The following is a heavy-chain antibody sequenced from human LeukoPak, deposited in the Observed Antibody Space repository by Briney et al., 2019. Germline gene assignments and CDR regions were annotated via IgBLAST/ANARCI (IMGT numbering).Heavy chain of an antibody. J-gene: IGHJ4*02. CDR2: INHSGST. D-gene: IGHD1-1*01. Sequence: SETLSLTCAVYGGSFSGYYRSWIRQPPGKGLEWIGEINHSGSTNYNPSLKSRVTISVDTSKNQFSLKLSSVTAADTAVYYCARDRVHKYYFDYWGQGTLVTVSS. CDR1: GGSFSGYY. V-gene: IGHV4-34*01. CDR3: ARDRVHKYYFDY.